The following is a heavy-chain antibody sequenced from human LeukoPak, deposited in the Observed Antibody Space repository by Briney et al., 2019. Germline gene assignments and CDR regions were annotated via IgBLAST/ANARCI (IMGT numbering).Heavy chain of an antibody. D-gene: IGHD1-26*01. V-gene: IGHV4-4*09. CDR1: GASISNYY. J-gene: IGHJ4*02. CDR2: IHSSGGS. CDR3: ARLGSYHDF. Sequence: SETLSLTCTVSGASISNYYWSWIRQTPEKGLEWMGHIHSSGGSSYYPSLKSRLTLSIDTSRNQLSLKLPTVTAADTAVYFCARLGSYHDFWGQGALVTVSS.